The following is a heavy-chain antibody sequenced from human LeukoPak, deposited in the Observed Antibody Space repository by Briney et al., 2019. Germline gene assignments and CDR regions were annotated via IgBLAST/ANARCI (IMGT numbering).Heavy chain of an antibody. CDR1: GFTVSSNY. CDR3: ARDRAAADP. CDR2: IYTDDRT. J-gene: IGHJ5*02. V-gene: IGHV3-53*01. Sequence: GGSLRLSCAASGFTVSSNYMSWVRQAPGKGLEWVSDIYTDDRTYYADSVKGRFTISRDDSKNMLFLQMDSLRVEDTAVYYCARDRAAADPWGQGTLVTVSS. D-gene: IGHD6-13*01.